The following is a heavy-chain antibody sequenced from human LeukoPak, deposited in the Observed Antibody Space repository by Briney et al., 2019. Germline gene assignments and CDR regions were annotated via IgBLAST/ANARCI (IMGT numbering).Heavy chain of an antibody. CDR3: AREYYYDSSGYFCLGY. D-gene: IGHD3-22*01. CDR2: IIPIFGTA. J-gene: IGHJ4*02. CDR1: GGTFSSYA. Sequence: GASVKVSCKASGGTFSSYAISWVRQAPGQGLEWMGGIIPIFGTANYAQKFQGRVTITADKSTSTAYMELRSLRSEDTAVYYCAREYYYDSSGYFCLGYWGQGTLVTVSS. V-gene: IGHV1-69*06.